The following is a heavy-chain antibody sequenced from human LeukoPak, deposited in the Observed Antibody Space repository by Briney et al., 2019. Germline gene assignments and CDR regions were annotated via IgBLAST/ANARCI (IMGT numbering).Heavy chain of an antibody. V-gene: IGHV4-59*01. CDR2: IYYSGST. CDR1: GGSISSYY. CDR3: ARDFDWLLFHY. J-gene: IGHJ4*02. D-gene: IGHD3-9*01. Sequence: SETLSLTCTVSGGSISSYYWSWIRQPPGKGLEWIGYIYYSGSTNYNPSLKSRVTISVDTSKNQLSLRLSSVTAADTAVYYCARDFDWLLFHYWGQGTLVTVSS.